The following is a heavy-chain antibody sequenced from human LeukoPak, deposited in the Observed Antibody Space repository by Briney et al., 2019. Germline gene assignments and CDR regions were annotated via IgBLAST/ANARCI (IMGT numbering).Heavy chain of an antibody. CDR2: ISAYNGNT. V-gene: IGHV1-18*01. Sequence: GASVKVSCKASGYTFTIYGISWVRQAPGQGLEWMGWISAYNGNTNYAQKLQGRVTMTTDTSTSTAYMELRSLRSDDTAVYYCARVVEDIAAAVYYFDYWGQGTLVTVSS. D-gene: IGHD6-13*01. CDR1: GYTFTIYG. CDR3: ARVVEDIAAAVYYFDY. J-gene: IGHJ4*02.